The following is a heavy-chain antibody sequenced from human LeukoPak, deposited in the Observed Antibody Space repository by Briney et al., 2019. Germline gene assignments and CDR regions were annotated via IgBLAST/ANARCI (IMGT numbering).Heavy chain of an antibody. J-gene: IGHJ4*02. D-gene: IGHD6-13*01. CDR3: AKVVQYTASTGTGLDY. V-gene: IGHV3-33*06. Sequence: GGSLRLSCAASGFIFSNYGMHWVRQAPGKGGDGVAVIWYDGSYKYYADSVKGRFTISRDNSKNTLYLQMNSLRAEDTAIYYCAKVVQYTASTGTGLDYWGQGTLVTVSS. CDR1: GFIFSNYG. CDR2: IWYDGSYK.